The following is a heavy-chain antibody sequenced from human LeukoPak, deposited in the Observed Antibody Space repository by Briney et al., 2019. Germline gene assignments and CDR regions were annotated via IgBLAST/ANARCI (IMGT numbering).Heavy chain of an antibody. CDR2: ISSNGGST. CDR3: ARDLRGSIAY. V-gene: IGHV3-64*01. J-gene: IGHJ4*02. D-gene: IGHD1-26*01. CDR1: GFTFSSYA. Sequence: GGSLRLSCAASGFTFSSYAMHWVRQAPGKGLEYVSGISSNGGSTNYANSVKGRFTISRDNSKNTLYLQMGSLRVEDMAVYYCARDLRGSIAYWGQGTLVTVSS.